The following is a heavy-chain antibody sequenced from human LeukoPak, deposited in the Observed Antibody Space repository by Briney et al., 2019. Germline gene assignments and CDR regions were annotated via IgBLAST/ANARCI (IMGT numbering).Heavy chain of an antibody. Sequence: PSETLSLTCAVYGGSFSGYYWSWIRQPPGKGLEWIGEINHSGSTNYNPSLKSRVTISVDTSKNQFSLMLSSVTAADTAVYYCARGGDKGPSGWFGYYYYYGMDVWGQGTTVTVSS. J-gene: IGHJ6*02. CDR3: ARGGDKGPSGWFGYYYYYGMDV. V-gene: IGHV4-34*01. D-gene: IGHD6-19*01. CDR1: GGSFSGYY. CDR2: INHSGST.